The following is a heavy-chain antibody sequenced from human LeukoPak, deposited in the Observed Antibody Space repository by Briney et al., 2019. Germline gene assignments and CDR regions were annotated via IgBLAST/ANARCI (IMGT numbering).Heavy chain of an antibody. Sequence: ASVKLSCKAAGYTFTSYDINWVRQGTGQGLEWMGWMNPNSGNTGYAQKFQGRVTMTRNTSISTAYMEQSSLRSEDTAVYYCASVSPRGSYYYYYMDVGGKGTTVTVSS. CDR3: ASVSPRGSYYYYYMDV. J-gene: IGHJ6*03. V-gene: IGHV1-8*01. CDR1: GYTFTSYD. D-gene: IGHD1-26*01. CDR2: MNPNSGNT.